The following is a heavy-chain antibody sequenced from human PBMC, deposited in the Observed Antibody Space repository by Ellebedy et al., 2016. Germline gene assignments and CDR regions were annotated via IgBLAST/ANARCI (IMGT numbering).Heavy chain of an antibody. Sequence: SETLSLTCTVSGGSISSYYWSWIRQPPGKGLEWIGYIYYSGSTNYNPSLKSRVTISVDTSKNQFSLKLSSVTAADTAVYYCARHLDYDILTGPNWFDPWGQGTLVTVSS. D-gene: IGHD3-9*01. J-gene: IGHJ5*02. CDR2: IYYSGST. CDR3: ARHLDYDILTGPNWFDP. CDR1: GGSISSYY. V-gene: IGHV4-59*08.